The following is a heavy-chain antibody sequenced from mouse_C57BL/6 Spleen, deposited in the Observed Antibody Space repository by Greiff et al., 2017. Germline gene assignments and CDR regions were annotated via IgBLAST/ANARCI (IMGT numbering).Heavy chain of an antibody. D-gene: IGHD2-5*01. J-gene: IGHJ3*01. CDR3: ARSYYSNYVDAWFAY. CDR1: GYSITSGYY. CDR2: ISYDGSN. Sequence: EVKLMESGPGLVKPSQSLSLTCSVTGYSITSGYYWNWIRQFPGNKLEWMGYISYDGSNNYNPSLKNRISITRDTSKNQFFLKLNSVTTEDTATYYCARSYYSNYVDAWFAYWGQGTLVTVSA. V-gene: IGHV3-6*01.